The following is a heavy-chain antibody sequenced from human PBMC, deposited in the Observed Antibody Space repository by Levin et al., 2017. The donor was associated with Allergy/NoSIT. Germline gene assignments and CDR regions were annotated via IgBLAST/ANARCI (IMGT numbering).Heavy chain of an antibody. D-gene: IGHD2-2*01. CDR2: ISGSGGST. CDR3: AKSPRPMPYGMDV. CDR1: GFTFSSYA. J-gene: IGHJ6*02. Sequence: HPGGSLRLSCAASGFTFSSYAMSWVRQAPGKGLEWVSAISGSGGSTYYADSVKGRFTISRDNSKNTLYLQMNSLRAEDTAVYYCAKSPRPMPYGMDVWGQGTTVTVSS. V-gene: IGHV3-23*01.